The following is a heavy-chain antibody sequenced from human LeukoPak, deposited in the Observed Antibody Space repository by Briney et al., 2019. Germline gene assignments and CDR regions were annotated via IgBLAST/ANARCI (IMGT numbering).Heavy chain of an antibody. CDR3: ATLVGATQLDY. Sequence: GGSLRLSCAASGFTFSSYSMNWVRQAPGKGLEWVSCVSSNSSYIYYVDSVKVRFTISRDNAKNSLYLQTTSLRAEHTAVYYCATLVGATQLDYWGQGTLVTVSS. CDR1: GFTFSSYS. D-gene: IGHD1-26*01. J-gene: IGHJ4*02. V-gene: IGHV3-21*01. CDR2: VSSNSSYI.